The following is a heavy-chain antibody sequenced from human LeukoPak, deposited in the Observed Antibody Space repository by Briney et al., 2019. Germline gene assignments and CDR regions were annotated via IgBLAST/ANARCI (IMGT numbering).Heavy chain of an antibody. V-gene: IGHV3-30*04. Sequence: VRSLRLSCAASGFTFSSYAMHWVRQAPGKGLEWVAVISYDGSNKYYADSVKGRFTISRDNSKNTLYLQMNSLRAEDTAVYYCARGEGRLGYCSSTSCPDGAFDIWGQGTMVTVSS. CDR3: ARGEGRLGYCSSTSCPDGAFDI. D-gene: IGHD2-2*01. CDR1: GFTFSSYA. J-gene: IGHJ3*02. CDR2: ISYDGSNK.